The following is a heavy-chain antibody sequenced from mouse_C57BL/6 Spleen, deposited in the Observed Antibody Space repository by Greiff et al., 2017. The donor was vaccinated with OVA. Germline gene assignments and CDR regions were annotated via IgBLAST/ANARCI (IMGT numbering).Heavy chain of an antibody. CDR3: VRVRRPGYAMDY. CDR2: IRSKSSNYAT. Sequence: EVHLVGSGGGLVQPKGSLKLSCAASGFTFNTYAMHWVRQAPGKGLEWVARIRSKSSNYATYYADSVKDRFTISRDDSQSMLYLQMNNLKTEDTAMYDCVRVRRPGYAMDYWGQGTSVTVSS. V-gene: IGHV10-3*01. CDR1: GFTFNTYA. D-gene: IGHD2-12*01. J-gene: IGHJ4*01.